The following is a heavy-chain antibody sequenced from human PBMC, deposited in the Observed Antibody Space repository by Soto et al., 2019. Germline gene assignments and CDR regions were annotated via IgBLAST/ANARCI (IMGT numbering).Heavy chain of an antibody. CDR1: GFTFSSYA. Sequence: GGSLRLSCAASGFTFSSYAMHWVRQAPGKGLEWVAVISYDGSNKYYADSVKGRFTISRDNSKSTLYLQMNSLRAEDTAVYYCAKDRNFYYYDSSGYLNYWGQGTLVTVSS. J-gene: IGHJ4*02. CDR2: ISYDGSNK. V-gene: IGHV3-30-3*01. D-gene: IGHD3-22*01. CDR3: AKDRNFYYYDSSGYLNY.